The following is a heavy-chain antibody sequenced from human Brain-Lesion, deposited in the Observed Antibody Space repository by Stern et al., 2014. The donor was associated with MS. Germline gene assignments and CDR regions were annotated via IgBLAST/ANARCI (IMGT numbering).Heavy chain of an antibody. CDR2: IYHSGGN. CDR1: GGSISSSNW. J-gene: IGHJ3*02. CDR3: ARELPALNAFDI. Sequence: QVQLQESGPGLVKPSGTLSLTCAVSGGSISSSNWWSWVRQSPGKGLEWVGEIYHSGGNKYSPSFESRVIISVEKSKTQFSLKLSYVTAADTAVYYCARELPALNAFDIWGQGTMVTVSS. V-gene: IGHV4-4*02.